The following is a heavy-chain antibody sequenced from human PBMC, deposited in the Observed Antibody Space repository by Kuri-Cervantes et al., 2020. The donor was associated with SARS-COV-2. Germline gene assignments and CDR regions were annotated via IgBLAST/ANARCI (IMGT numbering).Heavy chain of an antibody. V-gene: IGHV1-2*02. CDR2: INPNSGGT. CDR3: AVEYSSSSGHQGDDY. D-gene: IGHD6-6*01. CDR1: GYTFTGYY. J-gene: IGHJ4*02. Sequence: ASVKVSCKASGYTFTGYYMHWVRQAPGQGLEWMGWINPNSGGTNYAQKFQGRVTMTRDTSLSTAYMELSRLRSDDTAVYYCAVEYSSSSGHQGDDYWGQGTLVTVSS.